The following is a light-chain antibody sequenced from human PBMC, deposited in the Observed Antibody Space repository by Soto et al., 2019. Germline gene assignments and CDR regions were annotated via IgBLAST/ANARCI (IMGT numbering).Light chain of an antibody. CDR2: DAS. CDR1: QTVRNNY. CDR3: QQRYNWPWT. V-gene: IGKV3D-20*02. J-gene: IGKJ1*01. Sequence: EFVWTQSPGTLSLSPGERATLSCRASQTVRNNYLAWYQQKPGQAPRLLIYDASSRATGIPDRFSGGGSGTDFTLTISSLEPEDFAVYYCQQRYNWPWTFGQGTKVDIK.